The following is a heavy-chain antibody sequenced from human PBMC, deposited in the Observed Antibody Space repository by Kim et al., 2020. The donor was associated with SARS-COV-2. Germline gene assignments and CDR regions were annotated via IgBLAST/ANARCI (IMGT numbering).Heavy chain of an antibody. J-gene: IGHJ5*02. CDR3: AREGRWLQGGSDRRFDP. CDR2: INPSGGST. Sequence: ASVKVSCKASGYTFTSYYMHWVRQAPGQGLEWMGIINPSGGSTSYAQKFQGRVTMTRDTSTSTVYMELSSLRSEDTAVYYCAREGRWLQGGSDRRFDPWGQGTLVTVSS. CDR1: GYTFTSYY. D-gene: IGHD5-12*01. V-gene: IGHV1-46*01.